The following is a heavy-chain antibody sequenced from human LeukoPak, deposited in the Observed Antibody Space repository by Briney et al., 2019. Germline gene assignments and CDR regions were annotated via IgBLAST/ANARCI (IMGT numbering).Heavy chain of an antibody. CDR3: ARGRYDSSGYHDLYYCYYGMDV. J-gene: IGHJ6*02. D-gene: IGHD3-22*01. CDR2: IYYSGST. Sequence: PSETLSLTCTVSGGSISSYYWSWIRQPPGKGLEWIGYIYYSGSTNYNPSLKSRVTISVDTSKNQFSLKLSSVTAADTAVYYCARGRYDSSGYHDLYYCYYGMDVWGQGTTVTVSS. CDR1: GGSISSYY. V-gene: IGHV4-59*01.